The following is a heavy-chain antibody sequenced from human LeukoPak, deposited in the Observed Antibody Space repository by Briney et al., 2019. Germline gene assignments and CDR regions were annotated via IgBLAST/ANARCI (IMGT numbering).Heavy chain of an antibody. CDR3: ARGGYCSGGSCYLLLDY. Sequence: PGESLKISCKGSGYSFTNYWIGWVRQMPGKGLEWMGVIYPGDSDTRYSPSFQGQVTISADKSISTAYLQWSSLKASDTAMYYCARGGYCSGGSCYLLLDYWGQGTLVTVSS. J-gene: IGHJ4*02. D-gene: IGHD2-15*01. CDR1: GYSFTNYW. V-gene: IGHV5-51*01. CDR2: IYPGDSDT.